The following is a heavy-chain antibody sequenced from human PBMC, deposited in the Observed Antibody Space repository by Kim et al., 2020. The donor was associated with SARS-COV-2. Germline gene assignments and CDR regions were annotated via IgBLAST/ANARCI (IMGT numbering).Heavy chain of an antibody. J-gene: IGHJ5*02. D-gene: IGHD3-10*01. V-gene: IGHV4-4*02. CDR1: GGSISSSNW. CDR2: IYHSGST. Sequence: SETLSLTCAVSGGSISSSNWWSWVRQPPGKGLEWIGEIYHSGSTNYNPSLKSRVTISVDKSKNQFSLKLSSVTAADTAVYYCARQHARSGSGRRNGNWFDPWGQGTLVTVSS. CDR3: ARQHARSGSGRRNGNWFDP.